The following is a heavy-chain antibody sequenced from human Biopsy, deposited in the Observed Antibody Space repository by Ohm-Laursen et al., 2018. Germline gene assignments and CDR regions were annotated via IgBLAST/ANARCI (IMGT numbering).Heavy chain of an antibody. D-gene: IGHD2/OR15-2a*01. V-gene: IGHV4-59*01. Sequence: TLSLTCTVSGGSISSDYWSWIRQTPGKGLEWIGYIYYSGSTNYNPSLKSRVTISVGTSKNQFSLRLNSVTAADTAVYCCARATNSTGWPYYYFYGMDVWGQGTTVTVSS. CDR1: GGSISSDY. J-gene: IGHJ6*02. CDR2: IYYSGST. CDR3: ARATNSTGWPYYYFYGMDV.